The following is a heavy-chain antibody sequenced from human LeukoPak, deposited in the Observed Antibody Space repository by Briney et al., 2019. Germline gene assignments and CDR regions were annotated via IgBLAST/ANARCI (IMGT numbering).Heavy chain of an antibody. D-gene: IGHD4-17*01. V-gene: IGHV3-30*04. Sequence: GGSLRLSCTASGVILSNYAMHWVRRPPGRGLEWVAVISFDGTNKYYGDSVEGRFSVSRDNSKDTLYLQMNSLRPDDTAMYYCATDYGDYEPIDYWGQGTLVTVSS. CDR1: GVILSNYA. CDR2: ISFDGTNK. CDR3: ATDYGDYEPIDY. J-gene: IGHJ4*02.